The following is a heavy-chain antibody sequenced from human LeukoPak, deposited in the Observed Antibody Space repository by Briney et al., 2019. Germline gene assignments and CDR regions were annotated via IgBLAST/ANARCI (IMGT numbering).Heavy chain of an antibody. CDR1: GDSMSDYF. CDR2: AADSGST. J-gene: IGHJ4*02. D-gene: IGHD4-17*01. Sequence: SETLSLTCTVSGDSMSDYFWTWIRQPPGKGLEWIGYAADSGSTNYNPSLKSRVTISVDSSTNHFSLRLTSVTAADTAIYYCAAMTTVTMSSYSFASWGQGTLLTVSS. V-gene: IGHV4-59*01. CDR3: AAMTTVTMSSYSFAS.